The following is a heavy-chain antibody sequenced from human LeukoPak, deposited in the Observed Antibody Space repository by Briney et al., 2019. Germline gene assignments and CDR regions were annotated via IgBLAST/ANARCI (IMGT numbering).Heavy chain of an antibody. Sequence: QPGGSLRLSCATSGFIFSHFGMHWVRQAPGKGLEWVAAIQSDGSQEYFADSVKGRSTISRDKSKSTMYLQIDTLRAEDTAVYYCARDSCLIKTCLDYWGQGTLVTASS. V-gene: IGHV3-33*01. CDR2: IQSDGSQE. D-gene: IGHD3-10*01. CDR1: GFIFSHFG. J-gene: IGHJ4*02. CDR3: ARDSCLIKTCLDY.